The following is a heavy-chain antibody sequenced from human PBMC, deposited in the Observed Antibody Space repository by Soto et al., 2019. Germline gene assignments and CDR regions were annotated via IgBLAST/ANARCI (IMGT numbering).Heavy chain of an antibody. CDR2: ITDTGGDT. J-gene: IGHJ4*02. CDR1: GITFWSRA. CDR3: ERGSKDAYQASQIFDF. V-gene: IGHV3-23*01. D-gene: IGHD2-2*01. Sequence: EVQLLESGGDLVQPGWSLRLSCVASGITFWSRAMSWVRQAPGEGLQWVSTITDTGGDTKSADSVRGRFTISRDNSKNTLYLHMSSLSSADSAVSYVERGSKDAYQASQIFDFWGRGTQVTVSS.